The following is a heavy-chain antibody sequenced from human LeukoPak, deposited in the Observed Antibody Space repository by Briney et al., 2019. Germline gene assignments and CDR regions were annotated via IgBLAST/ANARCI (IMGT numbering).Heavy chain of an antibody. CDR2: ISYDGSNK. Sequence: PGGSLRLSCAASGFTFSSYAMHWVRQAPGKGLEWVAVISYDGSNKYYADSVKGRFTVSRDNSKNTLYLQMNSLRAEDTAVYYCARGVAAICWGQGTLVTVSS. V-gene: IGHV3-30-3*01. J-gene: IGHJ4*02. CDR1: GFTFSSYA. CDR3: ARGVAAIC. D-gene: IGHD6-13*01.